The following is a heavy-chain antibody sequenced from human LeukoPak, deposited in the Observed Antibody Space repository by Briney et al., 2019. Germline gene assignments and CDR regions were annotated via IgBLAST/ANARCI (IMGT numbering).Heavy chain of an antibody. D-gene: IGHD3-10*01. J-gene: IGHJ4*02. V-gene: IGHV1-8*01. CDR2: MNPNSGDT. CDR3: ARAPSRYYGSGSYFRPDY. Sequence: ASVKVSCKASGYTFTSYDINWVRQATGQGLEWMGWMNPNSGDTGYAQKFQGRVTMTRNTSISTAYMELSSLRSEDTAVYYCARAPSRYYGSGSYFRPDYWGQGTLVTVSS. CDR1: GYTFTSYD.